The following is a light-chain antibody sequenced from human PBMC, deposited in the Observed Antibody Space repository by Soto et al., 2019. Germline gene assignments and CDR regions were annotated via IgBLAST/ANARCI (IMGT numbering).Light chain of an antibody. V-gene: IGLV2-23*01. J-gene: IGLJ2*01. CDR3: CSYAGNYTLL. CDR2: EGT. Sequence: QSVLTQPASVSGSPGQSITISCTGTSSDVGSYNLVSWYQQHPGKAPKLMIYEGTKRPSGVSNRFSGSKSGNTASLTISGLQAEDEADYYCCSYAGNYTLLFGGGTKLTVL. CDR1: SSDVGSYNL.